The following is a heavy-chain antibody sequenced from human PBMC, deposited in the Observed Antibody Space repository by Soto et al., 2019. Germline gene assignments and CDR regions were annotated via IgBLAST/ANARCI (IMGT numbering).Heavy chain of an antibody. D-gene: IGHD2-2*01. CDR1: GGSISSGGYS. CDR2: IYHSGGT. V-gene: IGHV4-30-2*01. J-gene: IGHJ5*02. Sequence: QLQLQESGSGLVKPSQTLSLTCAVSGGSISSGGYSWSWIRQPPGKGLEWIGYIYHSGGTYYNQYLNSRVTISVDRSNNQFSLKLSSVTAADTAVYYCARGPAGPDNRFDPWGQGTLVTVSS. CDR3: ARGPAGPDNRFDP.